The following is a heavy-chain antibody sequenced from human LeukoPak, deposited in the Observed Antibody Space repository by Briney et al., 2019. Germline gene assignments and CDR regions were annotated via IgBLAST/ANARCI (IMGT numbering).Heavy chain of an antibody. V-gene: IGHV3-30*03. D-gene: IGHD6-13*01. CDR2: ISYDGSNK. J-gene: IGHJ5*02. Sequence: PGGSLRLSCAASGFTFSSYGMHWVRQAPGKGLEWVAVISYDGSNKYYADSVKGRFTISRDNSKNTLYLQMNSLRAEDTAVYYCARDPRGVTAAGTKSWFDPWGQGTLVTVSS. CDR1: GFTFSSYG. CDR3: ARDPRGVTAAGTKSWFDP.